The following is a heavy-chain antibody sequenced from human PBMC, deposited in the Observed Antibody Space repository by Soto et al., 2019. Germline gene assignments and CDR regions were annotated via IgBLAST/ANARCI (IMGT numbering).Heavy chain of an antibody. CDR3: AKDAAGLTYYFDY. CDR1: GITFSNYG. CDR2: ISNDGNNK. Sequence: GGSLRLSCAASGITFSNYGMHWVRQAPGKGLEWVAVISNDGNNKYYADSAKGRFTISRDNSKNTLYLQMNSLRAEDTAVYYCAKDAAGLTYYFDYWGQGTLVTVSS. V-gene: IGHV3-30*18. J-gene: IGHJ4*02. D-gene: IGHD6-13*01.